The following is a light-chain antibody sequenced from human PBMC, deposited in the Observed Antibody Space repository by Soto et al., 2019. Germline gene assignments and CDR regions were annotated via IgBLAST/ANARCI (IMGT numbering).Light chain of an antibody. CDR2: EVS. J-gene: IGLJ1*01. Sequence: QSALTQPPSAAGSPGQSVTISCTGTSTDVGGYNYVSWYQQYPGKAPKLMIYEVSKRPSGVPDRFSGSKSGNTASLTVSGLQAEDEAHYYCSSYAGSYNYVFGTGTKVTVL. CDR1: STDVGGYNY. CDR3: SSYAGSYNYV. V-gene: IGLV2-8*01.